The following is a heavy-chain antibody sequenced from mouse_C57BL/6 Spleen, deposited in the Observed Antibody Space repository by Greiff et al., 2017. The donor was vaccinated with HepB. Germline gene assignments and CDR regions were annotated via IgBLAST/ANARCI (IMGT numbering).Heavy chain of an antibody. D-gene: IGHD2-5*01. V-gene: IGHV1-64*01. CDR2: IHPNSGST. J-gene: IGHJ1*03. Sequence: QVQLQQPGAELVKPGASVKLSCKASGYTFTSYWMHWAKQRPGQGLEWIGMIHPNSGSTNYNEKFKSKATLTVDKSSSTAYMQLSSLTSEDSAVYYCASWYSNYHWYFDVWGTGTTVTVSS. CDR1: GYTFTSYW. CDR3: ASWYSNYHWYFDV.